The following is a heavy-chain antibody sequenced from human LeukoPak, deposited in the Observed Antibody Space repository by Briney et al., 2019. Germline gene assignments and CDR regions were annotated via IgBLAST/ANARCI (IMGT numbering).Heavy chain of an antibody. Sequence: SETLSLTCTVSGGSLNSNSYYWGWIRQPPGKGLEWIGSINYSGNTYYNPSLKSRVTISVDTSKNQFSLKLSSVTAAETAIHYCAGSYSSTWYSTFDIWGQGTLVTVSS. CDR2: INYSGNT. CDR3: AGSYSSTWYSTFDI. V-gene: IGHV4-39*01. D-gene: IGHD6-13*01. CDR1: GGSLNSNSYY. J-gene: IGHJ3*02.